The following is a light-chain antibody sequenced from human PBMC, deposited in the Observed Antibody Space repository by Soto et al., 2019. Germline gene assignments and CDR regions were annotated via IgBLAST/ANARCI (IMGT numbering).Light chain of an antibody. Sequence: QPVLTQPPSVSGAPGQRVTISCTGSSSNIGAGYDVHWYQHLPGTVPKLLIYTNSNRPSGVPDRFSGSRSGTSASLAITGLQAEDEADYYCQSYDRSLSGLVFGGGTKLTVL. CDR2: TNS. V-gene: IGLV1-40*01. CDR1: SSNIGAGYD. CDR3: QSYDRSLSGLV. J-gene: IGLJ2*01.